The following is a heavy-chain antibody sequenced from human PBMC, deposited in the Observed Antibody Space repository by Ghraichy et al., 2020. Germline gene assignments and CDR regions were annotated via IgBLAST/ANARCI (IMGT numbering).Heavy chain of an antibody. Sequence: GGSLRLSCAASGFTFSSYAMHWVRQAPGKGLEWVAVISYDGSNKYYADSVKGRFTISRDNSKNTLYLQMNSLRAEDTAVYYCARERRDIVVVPAAIWFDPWGQGTLVTVSS. CDR1: GFTFSSYA. J-gene: IGHJ5*02. V-gene: IGHV3-30-3*01. CDR3: ARERRDIVVVPAAIWFDP. CDR2: ISYDGSNK. D-gene: IGHD2-2*01.